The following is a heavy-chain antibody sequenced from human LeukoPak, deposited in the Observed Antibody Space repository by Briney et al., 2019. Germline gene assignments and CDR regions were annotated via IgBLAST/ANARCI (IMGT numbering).Heavy chain of an antibody. J-gene: IGHJ4*02. CDR1: GFTFSISW. CDR3: ARDAGWGYYDL. V-gene: IGHV3-7*01. D-gene: IGHD1-26*01. CDR2: IDKHGSGK. Sequence: GGSLRLSCVASGFTFSISWVTWVRQAQGKGLEWVANIDKHGSGKYYVDSVKGRFAISRDYASNSVFLQMDSLRAEDTSVYYCARDAGWGYYDLWGQGTPVTVSS.